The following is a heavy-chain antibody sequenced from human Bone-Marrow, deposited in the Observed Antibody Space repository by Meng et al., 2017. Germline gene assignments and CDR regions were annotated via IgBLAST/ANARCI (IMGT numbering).Heavy chain of an antibody. CDR3: ARTRRSGGVVPAAMDY. V-gene: IGHV1-2*02. Sequence: ASVKVSCKASGYTFTGYHMHWVRQAPGQGLEWMGWINPNSGGTNYAQKFQGRVTMTRDTSISTAYMELSRLRSDDTAVYYCARTRRSGGVVPAAMDYWGQGTLVTVSS. J-gene: IGHJ4*02. CDR1: GYTFTGYH. D-gene: IGHD2-2*01. CDR2: INPNSGGT.